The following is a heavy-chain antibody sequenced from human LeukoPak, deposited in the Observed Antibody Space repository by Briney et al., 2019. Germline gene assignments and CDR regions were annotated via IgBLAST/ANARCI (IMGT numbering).Heavy chain of an antibody. J-gene: IGHJ4*02. CDR3: ARGSSSRWTTQSYFDY. CDR2: MTPNSGNT. Sequence: ASVKVSCKASGYTFTNYDIYWLRQAPGQGPEWMGWMTPNSGNTGSAQRFQGRVTMTRNTSMSSAYMELSSLRPEDTAVYYCARGSSSRWTTQSYFDYWGQGTLVTVSS. D-gene: IGHD4-23*01. CDR1: GYTFTNYD. V-gene: IGHV1-8*01.